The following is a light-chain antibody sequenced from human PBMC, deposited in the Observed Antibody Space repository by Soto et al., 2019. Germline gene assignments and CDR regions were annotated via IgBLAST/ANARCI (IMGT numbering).Light chain of an antibody. J-gene: IGLJ1*01. CDR2: DVS. CDR1: SSDVGGYNY. CDR3: SSYTSSSTRLYV. V-gene: IGLV2-14*01. Sequence: QSALTQPASVSGSPGQSITISCTGTSSDVGGYNYVSWYQQHPGKAPKLMIYDVSNRPSGVSNRSSGSKSGNTAFLTISGLQAEDEADYYCSSYTSSSTRLYVFGTGTKVTVL.